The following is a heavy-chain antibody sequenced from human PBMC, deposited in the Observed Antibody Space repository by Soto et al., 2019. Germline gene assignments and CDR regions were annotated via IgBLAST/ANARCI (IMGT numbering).Heavy chain of an antibody. CDR3: AREGYCSGGSCYSNWFDP. Sequence: QVQLVQSGAEVKKPGASVKVSCKASGYTFTSYYMHWVRQDPGQGLEWMGIINPSGGSTSYAQKFRRRVTMTRDTSTSTVYMELSSLRSEDTAVYYCAREGYCSGGSCYSNWFDPWGQGTLVTVSS. CDR1: GYTFTSYY. V-gene: IGHV1-46*03. D-gene: IGHD2-15*01. J-gene: IGHJ5*02. CDR2: INPSGGST.